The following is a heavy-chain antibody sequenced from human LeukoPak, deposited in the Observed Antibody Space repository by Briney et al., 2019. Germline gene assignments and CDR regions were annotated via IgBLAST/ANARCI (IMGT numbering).Heavy chain of an antibody. D-gene: IGHD6-19*01. CDR2: ISYDGSNK. J-gene: IGHJ6*02. Sequence: GGSLRLSCAASGFTFGSYAMSWVRQAPGKGLEWVAVISYDGSNKYYADSVKGRFTISRDNSKNTLYLQMNSLRAGDTAVYYCAKDEIAVAATKYYYYGMDVWGQGTTVTVSS. V-gene: IGHV3-30*18. CDR3: AKDEIAVAATKYYYYGMDV. CDR1: GFTFGSYA.